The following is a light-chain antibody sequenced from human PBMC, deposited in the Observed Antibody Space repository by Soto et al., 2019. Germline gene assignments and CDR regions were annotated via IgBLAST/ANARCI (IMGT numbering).Light chain of an antibody. CDR3: QQYNNWPLT. V-gene: IGKV3-15*01. CDR1: QTVSSN. Sequence: EIVMTQSPATLSGSPGERATLCCGASQTVSSNLAWYQQKPGQAPRLLIYGASTRATGIPARFSGSGSGTEFTLTISSLQSEDFAVYYCQQYNNWPLTFGGGTKVEIK. J-gene: IGKJ4*01. CDR2: GAS.